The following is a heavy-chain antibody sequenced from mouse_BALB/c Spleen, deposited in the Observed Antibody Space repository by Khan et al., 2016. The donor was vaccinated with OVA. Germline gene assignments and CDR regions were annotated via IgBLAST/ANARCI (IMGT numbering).Heavy chain of an antibody. Sequence: QVQLQQSRIELARPGASVKLSCKASGYTFTDYYINWVKQRTGQGLEWIGEIYPGSGNTYYNEKFKGKATLTADKSSSTAYMQLSRLTSEDSAVYSCARMDTTSLDCWGQGTTLTLSS. CDR3: ARMDTTSLDC. D-gene: IGHD2-3*01. CDR2: IYPGSGNT. V-gene: IGHV1-77*01. CDR1: GYTFTDYY. J-gene: IGHJ2*01.